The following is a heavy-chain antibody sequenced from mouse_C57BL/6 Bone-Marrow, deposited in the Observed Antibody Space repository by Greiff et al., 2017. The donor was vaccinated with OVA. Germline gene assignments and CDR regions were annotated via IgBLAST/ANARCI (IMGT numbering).Heavy chain of an antibody. Sequence: QVQLQQPGAELVKPGASVKVSCKASGYTFTSYWMHWVKQRPGQGLEWIGRIHPSDSYTNYNQKFKGKSTLTVDKSSSTAYMQLSSLTSEDSAVYYCARSYDYGDVYFDYWGQGTTLTVSS. CDR1: GYTFTSYW. V-gene: IGHV1-74*01. J-gene: IGHJ2*01. D-gene: IGHD2-4*01. CDR3: ARSYDYGDVYFDY. CDR2: IHPSDSYT.